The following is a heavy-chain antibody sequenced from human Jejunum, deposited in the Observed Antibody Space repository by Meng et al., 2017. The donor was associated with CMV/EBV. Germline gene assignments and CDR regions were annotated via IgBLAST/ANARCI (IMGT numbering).Heavy chain of an antibody. CDR3: ARDISFYGLDV. J-gene: IGHJ6*02. V-gene: IGHV3-20*03. CDR2: INWNGGTT. CDR1: GFRFDEHG. Sequence: SGFRFDEHGMSWVRQAPGKGLEWVSGINWNGGTTAYADSVKGRFTVSRDNAKNSLYLQMHSLRAEDTALYYCARDISFYGLDVWGQGTTVTVSS.